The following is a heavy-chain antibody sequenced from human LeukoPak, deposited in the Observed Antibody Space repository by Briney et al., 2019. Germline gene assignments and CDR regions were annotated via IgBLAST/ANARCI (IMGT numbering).Heavy chain of an antibody. CDR3: ARVRYSSSPY. Sequence: PGGSLRLSCAASGFTFSSYAMRWVRQAPGKGLEYVSAISSNGGSTSYANSVKGRFTISRDNAKNSLYLQMNSLRAEDTAVYYCARVRYSSSPYWGQGTLVTVSS. J-gene: IGHJ4*02. V-gene: IGHV3-64*01. D-gene: IGHD6-6*01. CDR2: ISSNGGST. CDR1: GFTFSSYA.